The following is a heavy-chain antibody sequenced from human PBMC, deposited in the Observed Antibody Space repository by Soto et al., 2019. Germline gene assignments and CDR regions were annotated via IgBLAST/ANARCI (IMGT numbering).Heavy chain of an antibody. J-gene: IGHJ2*01. Sequence: GGSLRLSCAASGFTFSSYAMHWVRQAPGKGLEWVAVISYDGSNKYYADSVKGRFTISRDNSKTLYLQMNSLRAEDTAVYNCAKEPVGPDWYFDLWGRDTLVTVSA. CDR3: AKEPVGPDWYFDL. CDR1: GFTFSSYA. V-gene: IGHV3-30-3*01. CDR2: ISYDGSNK.